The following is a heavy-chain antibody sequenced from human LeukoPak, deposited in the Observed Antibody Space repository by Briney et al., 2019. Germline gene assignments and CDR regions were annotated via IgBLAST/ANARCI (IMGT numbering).Heavy chain of an antibody. CDR2: INHSGST. V-gene: IGHV4-34*01. Sequence: PSETLSLTCAVYGGSFSGYYWSWIRQPPGKGLEWIGEINHSGSTNYNPSLKSRVTISVDTSKNQFSLKLTSVTAADTAVYYCASTGPDISGHYQAYWGQGTPVIVSS. D-gene: IGHD3-22*01. J-gene: IGHJ4*02. CDR1: GGSFSGYY. CDR3: ASTGPDISGHYQAY.